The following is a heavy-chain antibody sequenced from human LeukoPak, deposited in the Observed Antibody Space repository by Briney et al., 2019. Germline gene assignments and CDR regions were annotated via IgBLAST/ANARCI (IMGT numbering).Heavy chain of an antibody. CDR1: GYSFTKYG. V-gene: IGHV1-18*04. Sequence: GASVMVSCKASGYSFTKYGISWVRQAPGQGLEWMGWISTYDGATNLAQQVQDRFTMTTATSSSTAYMELRNLRSDDTAVYYCAREGMARGVFYDYWGQGTLVTVSS. CDR2: ISTYDGAT. J-gene: IGHJ4*02. D-gene: IGHD3-10*01. CDR3: AREGMARGVFYDY.